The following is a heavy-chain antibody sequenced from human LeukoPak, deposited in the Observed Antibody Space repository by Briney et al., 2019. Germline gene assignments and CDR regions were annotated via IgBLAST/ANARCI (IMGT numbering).Heavy chain of an antibody. J-gene: IGHJ4*02. D-gene: IGHD3-3*01. V-gene: IGHV3-53*01. Sequence: QTGGSLRLSCAASGFTVSSNYMTWVRQAPGKGLEWVSVMYSDGSTYYADSVKGRFTISRDNSKNTLYLQMNSLRAEDTAVYYCARLINDFWSGPIPVPYFDYWGQGTLVTVSS. CDR1: GFTVSSNY. CDR2: MYSDGST. CDR3: ARLINDFWSGPIPVPYFDY.